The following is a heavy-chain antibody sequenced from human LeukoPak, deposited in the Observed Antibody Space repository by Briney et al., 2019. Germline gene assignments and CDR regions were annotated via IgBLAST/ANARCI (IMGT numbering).Heavy chain of an antibody. CDR3: AKAAGTTFYEGWALDY. CDR1: GFTFSSYS. CDR2: ISSSSSYI. V-gene: IGHV3-21*01. J-gene: IGHJ4*02. Sequence: KPGGSLRLSCAASGFTFSSYSMNWVRQAPGKGLEWVSSISSSSSYIYYADSVKGRFTISRDNAKNSLYLQMNSLRAEDTAVYYCAKAAGTTFYEGWALDYWGQGTLVTVSS. D-gene: IGHD2/OR15-2a*01.